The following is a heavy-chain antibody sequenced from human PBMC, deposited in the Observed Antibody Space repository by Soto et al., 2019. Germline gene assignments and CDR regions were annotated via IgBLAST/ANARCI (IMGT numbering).Heavy chain of an antibody. D-gene: IGHD2-15*01. V-gene: IGHV4-34*01. CDR2: INHSGST. CDR3: ASLGGTLLTN. CDR1: GGSFSGYY. Sequence: PSETLSLTCAVYGGSFSGYYWSWIRQPPGKGLEWIGEINHSGSTNYNPSLKSRVTISVDTSKNQFSLKLSSVTAADTAVYYCASLGGTLLTNWGRGTLDLGSS. J-gene: IGHJ1*01.